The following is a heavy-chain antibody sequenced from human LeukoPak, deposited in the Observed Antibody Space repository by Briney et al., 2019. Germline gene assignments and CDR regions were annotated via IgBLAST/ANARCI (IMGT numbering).Heavy chain of an antibody. Sequence: GGSLGLSCAASGFTFSSYAMSWVRQAPGKGLEWVSAISGSGGSTYYADSVKGRFTISRDNSKNTLYLQMNSLRAEDTAVYYCANLKGSGMFSDYWGQGTLVTVSS. J-gene: IGHJ4*02. CDR1: GFTFSSYA. CDR3: ANLKGSGMFSDY. CDR2: ISGSGGST. V-gene: IGHV3-23*01. D-gene: IGHD3-10*01.